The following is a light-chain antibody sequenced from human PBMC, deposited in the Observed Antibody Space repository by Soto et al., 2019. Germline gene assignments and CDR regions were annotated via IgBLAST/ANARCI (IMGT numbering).Light chain of an antibody. CDR1: QRVGSD. V-gene: IGKV3-15*01. CDR2: HTS. CDR3: QHYNNWPLT. Sequence: ETVMTQSPGTLSVSPGERATLSCRDSQRVGSDLAWYQQKPGQAPRLLIYHTSTRATGIPARFSGSGSGTEFTLTISSLHSEDSAVYYCQHYNNWPLTFGGGTKVEIK. J-gene: IGKJ4*01.